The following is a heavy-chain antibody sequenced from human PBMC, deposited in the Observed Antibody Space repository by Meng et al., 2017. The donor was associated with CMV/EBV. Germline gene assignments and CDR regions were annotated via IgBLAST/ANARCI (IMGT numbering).Heavy chain of an antibody. J-gene: IGHJ5*02. CDR1: GGSFSGYY. V-gene: IGHV4-34*01. CDR2: INHSGST. Sequence: QDQLTAWGERRLKLSEPLPLAFAGYGGSFSGYYWSWIRQPPGKGLEWIGEINHSGSTNYNPSLKSRVTISVDTSKNQFSLKLSSVTAADTAVYYCARGGNWFDPWGQGTLVTVSS. CDR3: ARGGNWFDP.